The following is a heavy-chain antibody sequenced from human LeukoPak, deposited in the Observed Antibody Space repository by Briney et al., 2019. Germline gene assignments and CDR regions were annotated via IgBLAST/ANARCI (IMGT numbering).Heavy chain of an antibody. CDR3: ARHKAYGSGSYSPYYFDY. V-gene: IGHV4-34*01. D-gene: IGHD3-10*01. CDR1: GGSFSGYY. CDR2: INQSGST. Sequence: SETLSLTCVVSGGSFSGYYWIWIRQPPGKGLEWIGEINQSGSTNYNPSLKSRVTMSVDTSKSQFSLKLSSVTAADTAVYYCARHKAYGSGSYSPYYFDYWGQGTQVTVSS. J-gene: IGHJ4*02.